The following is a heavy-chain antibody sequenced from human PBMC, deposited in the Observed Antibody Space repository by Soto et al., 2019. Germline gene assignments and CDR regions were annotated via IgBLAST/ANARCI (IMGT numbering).Heavy chain of an antibody. D-gene: IGHD3-3*01. CDR2: IYYSGST. J-gene: IGHJ5*02. CDR3: ARHRAPESDFWSGYYTMTPLNH. Sequence: ETLSLTCTVSGGSISSSSYYWGWIRQPPGKGLEWIGSIYYSGSTYYNPSLKSRVTISVDTSKNQFSLKLSSVTAADTAVYYCARHRAPESDFWSGYYTMTPLNHWGQGTLVTVSS. V-gene: IGHV4-39*01. CDR1: GGSISSSSYY.